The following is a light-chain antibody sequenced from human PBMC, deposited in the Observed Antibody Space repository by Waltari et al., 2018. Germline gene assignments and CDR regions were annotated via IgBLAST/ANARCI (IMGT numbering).Light chain of an antibody. CDR2: EDT. J-gene: IGLJ1*01. V-gene: IGLV3-10*01. Sequence: SYELTQPPSVSVSPGQTARITCSGHELQRKYAYWFQQKSGQDPLLVIYEDTKRPPGIPERFSGSSSGTVATLTITGAQVDDEADYYCYSSDSTGLRVFGGGTTVVVL. CDR1: ELQRKY. CDR3: YSSDSTGLRV.